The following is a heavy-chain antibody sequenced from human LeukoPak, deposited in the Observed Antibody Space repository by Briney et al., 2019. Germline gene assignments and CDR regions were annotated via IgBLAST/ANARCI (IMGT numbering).Heavy chain of an antibody. CDR3: ARDAWVASRAGGYVI. D-gene: IGHD5-12*01. CDR2: IYYSGST. Sequence: PSQTLSLTCTVSGGSISSGDYYWSWIRQPPGKGLEWIGYIYYSGSTYYNPSLKSRVTISVDTSKNQFSLKLSSVTAPDTAVYYCARDAWVASRAGGYVIWGQGTLVTVSS. J-gene: IGHJ4*02. V-gene: IGHV4-30-4*08. CDR1: GGSISSGDYY.